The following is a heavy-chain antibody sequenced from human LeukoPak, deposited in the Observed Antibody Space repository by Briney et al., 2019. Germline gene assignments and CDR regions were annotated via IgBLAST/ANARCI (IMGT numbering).Heavy chain of an antibody. Sequence: EASVKVSCKASGYTFTGYYMHWVRQAPGQGPEWLGWNNPDSGATEYAQKFQGRVTMTRDTSINTAYMELSRLRYDDTAIYYCAGDQWINGILTGYIVWGQGTMVTVSS. CDR3: AGDQWINGILTGYIV. CDR2: NNPDSGAT. D-gene: IGHD3-9*01. V-gene: IGHV1-2*02. J-gene: IGHJ3*01. CDR1: GYTFTGYY.